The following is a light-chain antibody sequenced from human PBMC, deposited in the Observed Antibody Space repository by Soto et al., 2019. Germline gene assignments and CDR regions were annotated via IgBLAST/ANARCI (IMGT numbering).Light chain of an antibody. CDR1: QSVSSSF. J-gene: IGKJ1*01. V-gene: IGKV3-20*01. Sequence: EIVLTQSPVTLSLSPGERATLSCRASQSVSSSFLAWYQQKRGQPPRLLIYGASNRATGIPDRFSGSGSGTDFTLTLSRLEPEDFAVYYCQQYGSSGTFGQGTKVDIK. CDR2: GAS. CDR3: QQYGSSGT.